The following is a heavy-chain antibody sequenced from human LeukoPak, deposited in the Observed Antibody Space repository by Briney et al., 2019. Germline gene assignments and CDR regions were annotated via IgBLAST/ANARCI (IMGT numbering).Heavy chain of an antibody. D-gene: IGHD2-8*01. Sequence: GGSLRLSCAASGFTFSSYSINWVRQAPGKGLEWVSSISSSSSYIYYADSVKGRFTISRDNAKNSLYLQMNSLRAEDTAVYYCARDLSVYGVGAFDIWGQGTMVTVSS. J-gene: IGHJ3*02. CDR2: ISSSSSYI. CDR3: ARDLSVYGVGAFDI. V-gene: IGHV3-21*01. CDR1: GFTFSSYS.